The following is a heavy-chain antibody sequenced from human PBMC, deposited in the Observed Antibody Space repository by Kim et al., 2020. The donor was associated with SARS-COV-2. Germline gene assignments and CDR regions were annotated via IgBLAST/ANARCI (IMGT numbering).Heavy chain of an antibody. J-gene: IGHJ4*02. V-gene: IGHV3-64*01. CDR3: ARTVFPGGGYYLDS. D-gene: IGHD3-10*01. Sequence: YANSVKGRFTVSRDNSKSTLYLQMGSLGAEDMAVYYCARTVFPGGGYYLDSWGQGTLVTVSS.